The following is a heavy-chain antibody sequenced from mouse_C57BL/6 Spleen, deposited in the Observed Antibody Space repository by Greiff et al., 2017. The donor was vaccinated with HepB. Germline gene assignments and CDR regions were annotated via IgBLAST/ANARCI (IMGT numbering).Heavy chain of an antibody. V-gene: IGHV1-55*01. CDR2: IYPGSGST. D-gene: IGHD2-4*01. CDR3: ARPYDYDEGAWFAY. Sequence: QVQLQQPGAELVKPGASVKMSCKASGYTFTSYWITWVKQRPGQGLEWIGDIYPGSGSTNYNEKFKSKATLTVDTSSSTAYMQLSSPTSEDSAVYYCARPYDYDEGAWFAYWGQRTLVTVSA. CDR1: GYTFTSYW. J-gene: IGHJ3*01.